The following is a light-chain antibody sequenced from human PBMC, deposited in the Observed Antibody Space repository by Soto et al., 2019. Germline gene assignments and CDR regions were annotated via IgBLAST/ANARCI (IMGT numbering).Light chain of an antibody. Sequence: QSALTQPASVSGSPGQSITLSCAGTNTDIGAYDYVSWYQQHPGKAPKLIIYAVSNRPSGVSNRFSGSKSANTASLTISGLQAEDEADYYCCSFTTSSTLVFGGGTKVTVL. CDR2: AVS. J-gene: IGLJ2*01. CDR1: NTDIGAYDY. CDR3: CSFTTSSTLV. V-gene: IGLV2-14*03.